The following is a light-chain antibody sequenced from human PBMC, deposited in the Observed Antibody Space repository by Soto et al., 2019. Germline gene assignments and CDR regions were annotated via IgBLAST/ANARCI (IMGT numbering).Light chain of an antibody. CDR3: QHYDNLLLT. V-gene: IGKV1-33*01. CDR1: QDINTY. CDR2: DAS. Sequence: DIQMTQSPSSLSASVGDRVTITCQASQDINTYLNWNQQKPGKAPKLLIYDASKLETGVPSRFSGGGSGTDFTLTVTSLQPEDIATYFCQHYDNLLLTFGGGTKVEL. J-gene: IGKJ4*01.